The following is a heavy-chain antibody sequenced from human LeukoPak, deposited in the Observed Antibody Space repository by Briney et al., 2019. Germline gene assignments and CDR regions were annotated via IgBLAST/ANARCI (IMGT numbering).Heavy chain of an antibody. V-gene: IGHV3-23*01. CDR3: AKDRSWSGSSFDS. D-gene: IGHD6-6*01. CDR1: GFTFSSYA. CDR2: VSGSGGST. Sequence: PGGSLRLSCAASGFTFSSYAMSWVRQAPGKGLEWVSAVSGSGGSTYYADSVKGRFTISRDNSRNTLYLQMHSLTAEDTAIYYCAKDRSWSGSSFDSWGQGTLVTVSS. J-gene: IGHJ4*02.